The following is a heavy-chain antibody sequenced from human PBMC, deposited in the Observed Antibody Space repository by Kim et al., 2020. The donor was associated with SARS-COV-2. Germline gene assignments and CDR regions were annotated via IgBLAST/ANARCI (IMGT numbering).Heavy chain of an antibody. D-gene: IGHD6-13*01. J-gene: IGHJ4*02. V-gene: IGHV1-69*04. CDR3: AREQQLVLFSFDY. Sequence: YAQKFQGRVTITADKSTSTAYMELSSLRSEDTAVYYCAREQQLVLFSFDYWGQGTLVTVSS.